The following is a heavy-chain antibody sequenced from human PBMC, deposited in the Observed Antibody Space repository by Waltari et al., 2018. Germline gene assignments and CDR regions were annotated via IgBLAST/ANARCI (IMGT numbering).Heavy chain of an antibody. CDR1: GFTFLPYG. CDR3: AREAVAGTYWFDP. Sequence: EVQLVESGGGLVQPGGSLRLACAASGFTFLPYGMNWVRQTPGKGVEWVSYISSSSSTIYYADSVKGRFTISRDNAKNSLYLQMNSLRAEDTAVYYCAREAVAGTYWFDPWGQGTLVTVSS. V-gene: IGHV3-48*01. CDR2: ISSSSSTI. J-gene: IGHJ5*02. D-gene: IGHD6-19*01.